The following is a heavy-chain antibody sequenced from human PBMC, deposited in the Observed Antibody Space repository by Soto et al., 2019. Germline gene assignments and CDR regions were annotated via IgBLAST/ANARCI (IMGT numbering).Heavy chain of an antibody. J-gene: IGHJ6*02. V-gene: IGHV3-33*01. Sequence: GGSLRLSCAASGFTFSRYGMHWVRQAPGKGLEWVAVVWYDGTNKYYTDSVKSRFTISRDNSRDTLYLQMNSLRAEDTAVYYCARDDDSSGYYFAYYYYGMDVWGQGTTVTVSS. CDR1: GFTFSRYG. CDR2: VWYDGTNK. D-gene: IGHD3-22*01. CDR3: ARDDDSSGYYFAYYYYGMDV.